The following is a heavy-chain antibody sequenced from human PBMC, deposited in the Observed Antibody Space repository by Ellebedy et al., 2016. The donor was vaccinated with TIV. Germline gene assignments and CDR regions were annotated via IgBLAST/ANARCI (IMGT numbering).Heavy chain of an antibody. D-gene: IGHD6-19*01. J-gene: IGHJ4*02. CDR2: IIPIFGTA. CDR1: GYTLTELS. Sequence: SVKVSXXVSGYTLTELSIHWVRQSPGKGLEWMGGIIPIFGTANYAQKFQGRVTITADESTSTAYMELSSLRSEDTAVYYCARVTRSSFNFDYWGQGTLVTVSS. V-gene: IGHV1-69*13. CDR3: ARVTRSSFNFDY.